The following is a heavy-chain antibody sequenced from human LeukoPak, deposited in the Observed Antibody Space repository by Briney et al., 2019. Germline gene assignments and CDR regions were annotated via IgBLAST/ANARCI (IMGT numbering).Heavy chain of an antibody. D-gene: IGHD3-10*01. CDR3: AKYGSGSYYGKFDY. V-gene: IGHV3-23*01. CDR1: GFTFSSYA. Sequence: TGGSLRLSCAASGFTFSSYAMSWVRQAPGKGLEWVSAISGSGGSTYYADSVKGRFTISRDNSKNTLYLQMNSLRAEDTAVYYCAKYGSGSYYGKFDYWGQGTLVTVSS. CDR2: ISGSGGST. J-gene: IGHJ4*02.